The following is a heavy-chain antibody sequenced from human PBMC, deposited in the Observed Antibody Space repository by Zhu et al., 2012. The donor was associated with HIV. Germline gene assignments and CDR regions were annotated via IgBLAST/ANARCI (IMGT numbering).Heavy chain of an antibody. Sequence: QVQLQESGPGLVKPSETLSLTCTVSGDSISNSGYFWGWIRQPPGKGLEWIGSIYYSGSTYYNPSLKSRVTISVDTSKNQFSLKLSSVTAADTAVYYCDENPYQWLYSYAFDIWGQGRSGHRLF. D-gene: IGHD2-8*01. CDR3: DENPYQWLYSYAFDI. J-gene: IGHJ3*02. CDR1: GDSISNSGYF. V-gene: IGHV4-39*01. CDR2: IYYSGST.